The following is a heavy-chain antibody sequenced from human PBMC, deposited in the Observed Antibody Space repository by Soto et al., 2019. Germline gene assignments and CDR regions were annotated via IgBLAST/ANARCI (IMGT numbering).Heavy chain of an antibody. D-gene: IGHD3-3*01. V-gene: IGHV3-53*02. CDR2: IYGGGST. CDR1: GFTVSSNY. Sequence: EVQLVETGGGLIQPGGSLRHSCAASGFTVSSNYMSWVRQAPGKGLEWVSVIYGGGSTYYADSVKGRFTISRDNSKNTLYLQMNSLSAEDTCVYYYARAYYFWSGATVSQYYYGMDVWGQETTVTVSS. CDR3: ARAYYFWSGATVSQYYYGMDV. J-gene: IGHJ6*02.